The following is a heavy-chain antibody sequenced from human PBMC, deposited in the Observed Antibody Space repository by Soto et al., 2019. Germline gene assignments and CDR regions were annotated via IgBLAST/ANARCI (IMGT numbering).Heavy chain of an antibody. Sequence: EGQLLESGGGLVQPGGSLRLSCAASGFSLSPYEMNWVRQAPGKGLEWVSGIRVDGDSTNYADSVKGRFTISRDKANNTVSLQMNRLRGEDTAVYYCATEAPVAGTYYFDLWGQGTLVTVSS. CDR2: IRVDGDST. D-gene: IGHD6-19*01. CDR3: ATEAPVAGTYYFDL. CDR1: GFSLSPYE. V-gene: IGHV3-23*01. J-gene: IGHJ4*02.